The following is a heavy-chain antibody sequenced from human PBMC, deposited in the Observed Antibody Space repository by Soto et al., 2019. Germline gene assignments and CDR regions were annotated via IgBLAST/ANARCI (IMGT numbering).Heavy chain of an antibody. CDR2: ISGSGGST. J-gene: IGHJ3*02. CDR1: GFTFSSYA. Sequence: GGALRLSCAASGFTFSSYAMSWVRQAPGKGLEWVSAISGSGGSTYYADSVKGRFTISRDNSKNTLYLQMNSLRAEDTAVYYCAKVRRDGYNSDAFDIWGQGTMVTVSS. D-gene: IGHD5-12*01. V-gene: IGHV3-23*01. CDR3: AKVRRDGYNSDAFDI.